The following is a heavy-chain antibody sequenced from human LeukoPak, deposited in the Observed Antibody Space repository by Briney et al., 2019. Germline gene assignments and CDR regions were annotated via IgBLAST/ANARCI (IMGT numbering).Heavy chain of an antibody. Sequence: PSETLSLTCSVSGGSISSYYWSWIRQPPGKGLEWIGEINHSGSTNYNPSLKSRVTISVDTSKNQFSLKLSSVTAADTAVYYCASRSSRFDYWGQGTLVTVSS. CDR3: ASRSSRFDY. J-gene: IGHJ4*02. CDR2: INHSGST. CDR1: GGSISSYY. D-gene: IGHD6-13*01. V-gene: IGHV4-34*01.